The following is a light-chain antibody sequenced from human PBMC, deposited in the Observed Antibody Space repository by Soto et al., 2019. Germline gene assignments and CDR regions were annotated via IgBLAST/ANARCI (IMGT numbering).Light chain of an antibody. CDR1: QSVSSN. V-gene: IGKV3-15*01. J-gene: IGKJ5*01. CDR2: DAS. Sequence: IVMTQSPGTLSVSPGERATLSCRASQSVSSNLAWYQQKPGQAPRLLISDASTRATGIPARFSGSGSGTEFTLTVSSLQSEDFAVYYCQQYDQWPITFGQGTRLEIK. CDR3: QQYDQWPIT.